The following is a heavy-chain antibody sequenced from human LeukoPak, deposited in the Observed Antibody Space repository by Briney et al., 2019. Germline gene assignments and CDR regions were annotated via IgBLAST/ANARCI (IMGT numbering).Heavy chain of an antibody. CDR2: ISGSGGST. J-gene: IGHJ4*02. CDR1: GFTFSSYA. D-gene: IGHD2/OR15-2a*01. V-gene: IGHV3-23*01. CDR3: AKEGIYFPRARADY. Sequence: GGSLRLSCAASGFTFSSYAMSWVRQAPGKGLEWVSAISGSGGSTYYADSVKGRYTISRDNSKNTLYLQMNSLRAEDTAVYYCAKEGIYFPRARADYWGQGTLVTVSS.